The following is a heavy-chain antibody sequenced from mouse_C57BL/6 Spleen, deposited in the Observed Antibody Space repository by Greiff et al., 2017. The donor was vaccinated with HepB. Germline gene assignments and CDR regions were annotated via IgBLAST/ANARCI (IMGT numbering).Heavy chain of an antibody. CDR1: GYSITSGYY. D-gene: IGHD4-1*01. CDR3: ARFWDGDFDY. CDR2: ISYDGSN. Sequence: EVQLKESGPGLVKPSQSLSLTCSVTGYSITSGYYWNWIRQFPGNKLEWMGYISYDGSNNYNPSLKNRISITRDTSKNQFFLKLNSVTTEDTATYYCARFWDGDFDYWGQGTTLTVSS. V-gene: IGHV3-6*01. J-gene: IGHJ2*01.